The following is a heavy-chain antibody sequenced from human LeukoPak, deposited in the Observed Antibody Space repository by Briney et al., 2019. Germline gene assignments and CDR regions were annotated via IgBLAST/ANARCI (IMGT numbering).Heavy chain of an antibody. D-gene: IGHD3-10*01. J-gene: IGHJ3*02. Sequence: PSETLSLTCTVSGGSISSSSYYWGWIRQPPGKGLEWIGSIYYSGSTNYNPSLKSRVTISVDTSKNQFSLKLSSVTAADTAVYYCARDLTMVRGAKHAFDIWGQGTMVTVSS. V-gene: IGHV4-39*07. CDR3: ARDLTMVRGAKHAFDI. CDR2: IYYSGST. CDR1: GGSISSSSYY.